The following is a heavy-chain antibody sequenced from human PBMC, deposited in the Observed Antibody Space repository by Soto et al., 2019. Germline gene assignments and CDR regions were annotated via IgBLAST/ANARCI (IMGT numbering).Heavy chain of an antibody. CDR2: IYYSGST. CDR3: AKNPCGGSGGNCYSGGYYYYYNGMDV. V-gene: IGHV4-59*01. Sequence: QVQLQESGPGLVKPSETLSLTCTVSGGSISSYYWSWIRQPPGKGLEWIGYIYYSGSTNYNPSLKSRVSISVDTSKNQFSLKLSSVTAADTAVYYWAKNPCGGSGGNCYSGGYYYYYNGMDVWGQGTTVTVSS. CDR1: GGSISSYY. J-gene: IGHJ6*02. D-gene: IGHD2-15*01.